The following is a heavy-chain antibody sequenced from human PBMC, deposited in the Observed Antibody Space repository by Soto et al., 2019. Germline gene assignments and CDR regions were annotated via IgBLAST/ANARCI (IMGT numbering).Heavy chain of an antibody. V-gene: IGHV4-30-4*01. CDR1: GCSISSGYYY. CDR3: ARELHYDILTGYYSYFDY. CDR2: IYYSGST. J-gene: IGHJ4*02. Sequence: SETLSLTCTVSGCSISSGYYYWSWIRQPPGKGLEWIGYIYYSGSTYYNPSLKSRVTISVDTSKNQFSLKLSSVTAADTAVYYCARELHYDILTGYYSYFDYWGQGTLVTV. D-gene: IGHD3-9*01.